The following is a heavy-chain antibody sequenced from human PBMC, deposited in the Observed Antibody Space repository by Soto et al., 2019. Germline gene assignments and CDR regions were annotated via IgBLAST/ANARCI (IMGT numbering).Heavy chain of an antibody. Sequence: SVKVSCKASGGTFSSYAISWVRQAPGQGLEWMGGIIPIFGTANYAQKFQGRVTITADESTSTAYMELSSLRSEDTAVYYCARDSYCSGGSCYSSEYYYGMDVWGQGTTVTVSS. CDR3: ARDSYCSGGSCYSSEYYYGMDV. CDR1: GGTFSSYA. CDR2: IIPIFGTA. V-gene: IGHV1-69*13. D-gene: IGHD2-15*01. J-gene: IGHJ6*02.